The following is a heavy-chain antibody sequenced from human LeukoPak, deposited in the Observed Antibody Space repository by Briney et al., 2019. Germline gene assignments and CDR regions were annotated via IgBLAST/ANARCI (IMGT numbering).Heavy chain of an antibody. J-gene: IGHJ4*02. CDR3: ATAFGVVDFDY. CDR1: GYTFIDYQ. D-gene: IGHD3-3*01. V-gene: IGHV1-2*02. CDR2: INPNSGGI. Sequence: GASVKVSCKASGYTFIDYQMHWVRQAPGQGLEWMGWINPNSGGINYAQKFQGRVTMTRDTSISTAYMELSSLTSDDTAVYYCATAFGVVDFDYWGQGTLVTVSS.